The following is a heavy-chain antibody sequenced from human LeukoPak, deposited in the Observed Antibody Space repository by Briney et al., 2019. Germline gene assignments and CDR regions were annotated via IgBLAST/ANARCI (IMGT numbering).Heavy chain of an antibody. Sequence: GGSLRLSCSASGFTFSSYAMHWVRQAPGKGLEYVSAISSNGGSTYYADFVKGRFTISRDNSKNTLYLQMSSLRAEDTAVYYCVKDRGMGLRFGGYFDYWGQGTLVTVSS. V-gene: IGHV3-64D*06. CDR2: ISSNGGST. CDR3: VKDRGMGLRFGGYFDY. D-gene: IGHD5-12*01. CDR1: GFTFSSYA. J-gene: IGHJ4*02.